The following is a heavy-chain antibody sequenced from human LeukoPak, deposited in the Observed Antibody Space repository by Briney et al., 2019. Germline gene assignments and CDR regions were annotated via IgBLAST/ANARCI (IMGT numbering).Heavy chain of an antibody. CDR3: ARAIAHDSSGYWVYFDY. V-gene: IGHV1-2*02. D-gene: IGHD3-22*01. Sequence: ASVKVSCKASGYTFTGYYMHWVRQAPGQGLEWMGWINPNSGGTNYAQKFQGRVTMTRDTSISTAYMELSRLRSDDTAVYYCARAIAHDSSGYWVYFDYWGQGTLVTVSS. CDR2: INPNSGGT. J-gene: IGHJ4*02. CDR1: GYTFTGYY.